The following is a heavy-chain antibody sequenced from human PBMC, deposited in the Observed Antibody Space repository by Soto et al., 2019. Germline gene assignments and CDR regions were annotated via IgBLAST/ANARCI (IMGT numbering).Heavy chain of an antibody. J-gene: IGHJ6*02. CDR1: GFTFSSYS. CDR3: ARGPWELHYYYYGMDV. V-gene: IGHV3-21*01. D-gene: IGHD1-26*01. CDR2: ISSSSSYI. Sequence: EVQLVESGGGLVKPGGSLRLSCAASGFTFSSYSMNWVRQAPGKGLEWVSSISSSSSYIYYADSVKGRFTISRDNAKNSLYLQMNSLRAEDKTAYYCARGPWELHYYYYGMDVWGQGTTVTVSS.